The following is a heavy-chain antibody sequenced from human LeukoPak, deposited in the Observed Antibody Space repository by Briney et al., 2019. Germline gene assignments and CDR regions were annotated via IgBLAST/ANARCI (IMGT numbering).Heavy chain of an antibody. V-gene: IGHV4-34*01. D-gene: IGHD3-16*01. J-gene: IGHJ5*02. CDR3: ARHYGP. CDR2: IYYSGST. Sequence: SETLSLTCAVYGGSFSGCYWSWIRQPPGKGLEWIGSIYYSGSTYYNPSLKSRVTISVDTSKNQFSLKLSSVTAADTAVYYCARHYGPWGQGTLVTVSS. CDR1: GGSFSGCY.